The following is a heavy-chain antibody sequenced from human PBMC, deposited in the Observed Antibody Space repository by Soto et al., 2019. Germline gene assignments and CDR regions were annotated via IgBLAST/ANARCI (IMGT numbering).Heavy chain of an antibody. V-gene: IGHV3-23*01. CDR1: GFTFSSYA. CDR2: ISGSGGST. CDR3: AKFAWQQLAEGY. D-gene: IGHD6-13*01. Sequence: PVGSLRLSCSASGFTFSSYAMSWVRQAPGKGLEWVSAISGSGGSTYYADSVKGRLTISRDNSKNTLYLQMNSLRAEDTAVYYCAKFAWQQLAEGYWGQGSLVTVSS. J-gene: IGHJ4*02.